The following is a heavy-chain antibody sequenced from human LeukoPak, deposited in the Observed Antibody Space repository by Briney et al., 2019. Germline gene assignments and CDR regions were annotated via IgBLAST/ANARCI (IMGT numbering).Heavy chain of an antibody. CDR2: VVHTGTT. CDR1: GYSFSSGYY. V-gene: IGHV4-38-2*02. Sequence: SETLSLTCTVSGYSFSSGYYGAWIRQPPGKGLEWIASVVHTGTTYYNPSLKSRVTISVDTSKNHFSLKLSSVTAADTAVYYCASYDGYCSSTSCPSAHYWGQGTLVTVSS. CDR3: ASYDGYCSSTSCPSAHY. J-gene: IGHJ4*02. D-gene: IGHD2-2*01.